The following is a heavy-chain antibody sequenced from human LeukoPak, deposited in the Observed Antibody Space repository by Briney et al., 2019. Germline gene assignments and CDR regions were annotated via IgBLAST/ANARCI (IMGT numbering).Heavy chain of an antibody. V-gene: IGHV4-39*01. CDR1: GDSISSSSYY. J-gene: IGHJ4*02. D-gene: IGHD5-24*01. Sequence: SETLSLTCTVSGDSISSSSYYWGCIRQPPGKGLEWIGSVSYSGSTYYNPSLKSRVTISVDTSKNQFSLKLSSVAAADTAVYYCARQKRWDGYTLDSWGQGTLVTVSS. CDR3: ARQKRWDGYTLDS. CDR2: VSYSGST.